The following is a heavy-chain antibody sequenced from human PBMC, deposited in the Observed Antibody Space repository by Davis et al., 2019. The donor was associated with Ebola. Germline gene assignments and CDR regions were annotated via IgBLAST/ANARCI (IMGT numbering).Heavy chain of an antibody. D-gene: IGHD3-10*01. CDR2: INAANGNT. CDR3: AREGRVQGLISAGMDV. V-gene: IGHV1-3*01. J-gene: IGHJ6*02. Sequence: ASVQVSCKASAYTFNTYAMHWVRQAPGQGVVWMGWINAANGNTRYSQKFQDRVTIIRDRSASTVYMELSSLRSEDTAVYYCAREGRVQGLISAGMDVRGQGTTVTVSS. CDR1: AYTFNTYA.